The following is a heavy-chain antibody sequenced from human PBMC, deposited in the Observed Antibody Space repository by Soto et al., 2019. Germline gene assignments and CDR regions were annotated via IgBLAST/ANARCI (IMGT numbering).Heavy chain of an antibody. Sequence: WASVTVSCKPSGYTFTTYAMHWVRQAPGQRLEWMGWINAGNGNTKYSQKFQGRVTITRDTSASTAYMELSSLRSEDTAVYYCARDRNSGSYFWFDPWGQGTLVTASS. CDR1: GYTFTTYA. V-gene: IGHV1-3*01. CDR2: INAGNGNT. J-gene: IGHJ5*02. D-gene: IGHD1-26*01. CDR3: ARDRNSGSYFWFDP.